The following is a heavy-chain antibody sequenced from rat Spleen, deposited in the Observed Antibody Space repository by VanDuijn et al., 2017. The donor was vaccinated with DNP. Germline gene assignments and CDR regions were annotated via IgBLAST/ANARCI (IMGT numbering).Heavy chain of an antibody. J-gene: IGHJ4*01. CDR1: GFTFRNYD. D-gene: IGHD1-2*01. Sequence: EVQLVESGGDLVQPGRSLKLSCTASGFTFRNYDMAWVRQAPAKGLEWVAMIIYDGSGTYYGDSVKGRFTISRDNAKNTLHLQMDSLKSEDTATYYCATHGSIATISTGAMDVWCQGTSVTVSS. V-gene: IGHV5S10*01. CDR2: IIYDGSGT. CDR3: ATHGSIATISTGAMDV.